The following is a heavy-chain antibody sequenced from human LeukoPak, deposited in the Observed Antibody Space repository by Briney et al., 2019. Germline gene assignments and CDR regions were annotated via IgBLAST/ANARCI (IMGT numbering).Heavy chain of an antibody. J-gene: IGHJ6*02. D-gene: IGHD3-16*01. V-gene: IGHV1-18*01. CDR3: ARDRVHFDYVWGTAGGMDV. CDR2: ISGFSGDT. Sequence: ASVKVSCKASGYTFTRTGISWVRQAPGQGLEWTGWISGFSGDTSYAQKVQGRVNMTTDTSTSTAYMELRSLRSDDTAVYYCARDRVHFDYVWGTAGGMDVWGQGTTVTVSS. CDR1: GYTFTRTG.